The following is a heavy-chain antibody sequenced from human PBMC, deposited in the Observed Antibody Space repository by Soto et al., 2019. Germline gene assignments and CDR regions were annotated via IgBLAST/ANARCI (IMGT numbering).Heavy chain of an antibody. V-gene: IGHV1-3*01. CDR1: GYTFTSCA. J-gene: IGHJ4*02. CDR2: INAGNGSP. Sequence: QVQLVQSGAEVKTPGASVKVSCKASGYTFTSCAIHWVRQAPGQRLEWMVWINAGNGSPKYSQKLQGRVTITRDTSASTAYMELSSLRSDDTAIYYWARGGNWTDWPSFGYWGQGTLVTVSS. D-gene: IGHD1-1*01. CDR3: ARGGNWTDWPSFGY.